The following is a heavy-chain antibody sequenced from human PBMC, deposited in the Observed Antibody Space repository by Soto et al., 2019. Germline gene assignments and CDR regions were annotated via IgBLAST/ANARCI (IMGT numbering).Heavy chain of an antibody. D-gene: IGHD3-10*01. Sequence: EVQLVESGGGLVKPGGSLRLSCAASGFTFSRYSMNWVRQAPGKGLEWVSYISSGSDYIFYADSVKGRFTISRDNAKNSLFLQMNSLAAEGTAVYYCARSRVGDAFNVWGQGTVVTVSS. CDR2: ISSGSDYI. V-gene: IGHV3-21*06. J-gene: IGHJ3*01. CDR1: GFTFSRYS. CDR3: ARSRVGDAFNV.